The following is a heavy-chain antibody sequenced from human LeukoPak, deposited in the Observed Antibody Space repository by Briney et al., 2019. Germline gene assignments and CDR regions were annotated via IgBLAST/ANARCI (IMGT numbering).Heavy chain of an antibody. V-gene: IGHV3-23*01. CDR1: GFTFSSYG. Sequence: PGGSLRVYCAASGFTFSSYGMSWVRQAPGKGLEWVSGISDSGGSTGYADSVKGRFTISRDNSKNTLYLQMNSLRAEDTAVYYCARHRAAGKYYFDYWGQGTLVTVSS. D-gene: IGHD6-13*01. CDR3: ARHRAAGKYYFDY. CDR2: ISDSGGST. J-gene: IGHJ4*02.